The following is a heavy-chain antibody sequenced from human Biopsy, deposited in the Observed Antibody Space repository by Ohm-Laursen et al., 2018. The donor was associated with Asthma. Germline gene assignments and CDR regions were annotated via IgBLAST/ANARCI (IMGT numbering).Heavy chain of an antibody. CDR2: IYYSGTT. Sequence: GTLSLTCSLSSGSGGYMRSGNYYWGWIRQPPGKGLEWIGSIYYSGTTYYNPSLESRVTVSADTSKNQFSLKLTSVTAADTAVYYCVRGSSSWHHGPFHYNYGLDVWGQGTTATVSS. CDR1: SGSGGYMRSGNYY. V-gene: IGHV4-39*01. D-gene: IGHD6-13*01. J-gene: IGHJ6*02. CDR3: VRGSSSWHHGPFHYNYGLDV.